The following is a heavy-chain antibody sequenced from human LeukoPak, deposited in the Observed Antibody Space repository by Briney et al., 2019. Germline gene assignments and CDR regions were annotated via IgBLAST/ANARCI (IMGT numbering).Heavy chain of an antibody. V-gene: IGHV3-30-3*01. J-gene: IGHJ1*01. D-gene: IGHD3-10*01. CDR2: ISYDGSNK. CDR3: AKDGDSGTGYFQH. CDR1: GFTFSSYA. Sequence: GRSLRLSCAASGFTFSSYAMHWVRQAPGKGLEWVAVISYDGSNKYYADSVKGRFTISRDNSKNTLYLQMNSLRAEDTAVYYCAKDGDSGTGYFQHWGQGTLVTVSS.